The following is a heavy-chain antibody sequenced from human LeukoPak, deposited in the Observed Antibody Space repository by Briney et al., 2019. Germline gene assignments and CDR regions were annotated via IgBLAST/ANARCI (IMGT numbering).Heavy chain of an antibody. CDR2: ISSSGSTI. V-gene: IGHV3-48*03. CDR1: GFTFSSYE. CDR3: AKDLVCSSTSCYPY. D-gene: IGHD2-2*01. Sequence: GGSLRLSCAASGFTFSSYEMNWVRQAPGKGLEWVSYISSSGSTIYYADSVKGRFTISRDDSKSTLYLQMNSLRAEDTAVYYCAKDLVCSSTSCYPYWGQGTLVTVSS. J-gene: IGHJ4*02.